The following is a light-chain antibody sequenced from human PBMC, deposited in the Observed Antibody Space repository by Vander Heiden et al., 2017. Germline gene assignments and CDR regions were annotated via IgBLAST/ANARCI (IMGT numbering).Light chain of an antibody. J-gene: IGKJ2*01. CDR3: QEYYSTPNT. CDR2: WAS. CDR1: QSFLYSSNNKNY. Sequence: DIVMTQSPDSLAVSLGERATINCKSSQSFLYSSNNKNYLAWYQQKPGQPPKLLIYWASTRESGVPDRFSRSGSGRDFTLTISSLQAEDVAVYYSQEYYSTPNTFSQGTKMEIK. V-gene: IGKV4-1*01.